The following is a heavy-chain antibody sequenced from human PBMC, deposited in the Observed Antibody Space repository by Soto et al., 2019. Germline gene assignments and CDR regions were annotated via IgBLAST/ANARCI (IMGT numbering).Heavy chain of an antibody. V-gene: IGHV1-69*02. CDR2: IIPILDIT. D-gene: IGHD2-15*01. CDR1: GGTFSSHT. CDR3: ARGGRYCGGGSCYSDD. J-gene: IGHJ4*02. Sequence: QAQLVQSGAEVKKPGSSVKVSCKASGGTFSSHTISWVRQTPGQGLEWMGTIIPILDITNYAQKLQGRVKIIADKSTNTAFMELSSLRSEDTAVYYCARGGRYCGGGSCYSDDWGQGTLVTASS.